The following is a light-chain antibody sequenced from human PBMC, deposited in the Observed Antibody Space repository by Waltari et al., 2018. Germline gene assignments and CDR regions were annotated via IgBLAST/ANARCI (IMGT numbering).Light chain of an antibody. J-gene: IGLJ2*01. V-gene: IGLV3-19*01. CDR2: DQN. CDR1: SLRSYY. CDR3: HSRDGSGSGGS. Sequence: SSELTQDPAVSVAMGQTVTITCQGNSLRSYYASWYQQRPGQAPILVIYDQNTRPSGVPDRFSGSRSDNTASSTSTGAQAEDEASYYCHSRDGSGSGGSFGGGTKLTVL.